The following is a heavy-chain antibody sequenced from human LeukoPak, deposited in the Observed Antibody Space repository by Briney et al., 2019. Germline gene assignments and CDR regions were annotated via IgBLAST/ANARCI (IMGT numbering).Heavy chain of an antibody. Sequence: GASVKVSCKASGGTFSSYAISWVRQAPGQGLEWMGGVIPIFGTANYAQKFQGRVTITADESTSTAYMELRSLRSDDTAVYYCARWFGGLFYDAFDIWGQGTMVTVSS. J-gene: IGHJ3*02. V-gene: IGHV1-69*13. CDR1: GGTFSSYA. D-gene: IGHD3-10*01. CDR3: ARWFGGLFYDAFDI. CDR2: VIPIFGTA.